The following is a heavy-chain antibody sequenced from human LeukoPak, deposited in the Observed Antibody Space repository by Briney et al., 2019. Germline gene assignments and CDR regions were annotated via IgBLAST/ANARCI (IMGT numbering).Heavy chain of an antibody. Sequence: ASVKVSCKASGYTFTGYYMHWVRQAPGQGLEWMGWINPNSGGTNYAQKFQGRVTMTRDTSISTAYMELSRLRSDDTAVYYCARDWVAAAGVDYWGQETLVTVSS. V-gene: IGHV1-2*02. CDR1: GYTFTGYY. J-gene: IGHJ4*02. CDR2: INPNSGGT. D-gene: IGHD6-13*01. CDR3: ARDWVAAAGVDY.